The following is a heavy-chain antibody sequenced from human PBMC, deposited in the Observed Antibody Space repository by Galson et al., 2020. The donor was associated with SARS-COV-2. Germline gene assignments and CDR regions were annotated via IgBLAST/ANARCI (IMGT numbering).Heavy chain of an antibody. J-gene: IGHJ4*02. CDR1: GYTFMNYG. V-gene: IGHV1-18*01. CDR3: VRGYHQLAAAGTLGF. Sequence: ASVKVSCKASGYTFMNYGVSWVRQAPGQGLEWVGWISGHNGYTRYAPKLQGRVTVTRDTSTTTVYMDLRSLRPDDTAVYYCVRGYHQLAAAGTLGFWGQGTLVTVSS. D-gene: IGHD6-13*01. CDR2: ISGHNGYT.